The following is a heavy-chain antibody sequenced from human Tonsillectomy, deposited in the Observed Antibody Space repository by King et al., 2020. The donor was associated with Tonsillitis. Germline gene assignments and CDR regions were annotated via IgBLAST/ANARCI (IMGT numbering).Heavy chain of an antibody. D-gene: IGHD6-19*01. CDR3: ARIQWLANYYYYYMDV. CDR2: VYYSGST. Sequence: QLQESGPGLVKPSETLSLTCTASSGSISSASYYWGWIRLPPGMGLEWIGSVYYSGSTYYNPSLKSRVTISVDTSKNQFSLKLSSVTAADTAVYYCARIQWLANYYYYYMDVWGKGTTVTVSS. CDR1: SGSISSASYY. V-gene: IGHV4-39*01. J-gene: IGHJ6*03.